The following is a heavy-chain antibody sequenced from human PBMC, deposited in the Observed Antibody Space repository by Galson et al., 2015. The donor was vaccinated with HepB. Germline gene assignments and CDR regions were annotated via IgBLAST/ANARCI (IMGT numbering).Heavy chain of an antibody. CDR3: AREGGYYYDSSGIGY. CDR2: IYSGGST. V-gene: IGHV3-66*02. Sequence: SLRLSCAASGFTVSSNYMSWVRQAPGKGLEWVSVIYSGGSTYYADSVKGRFTISRDNSKNTLYLQMNSLRAEDTAVYYCAREGGYYYDSSGIGYWGQGTLVTVSS. D-gene: IGHD3-22*01. J-gene: IGHJ4*02. CDR1: GFTVSSNY.